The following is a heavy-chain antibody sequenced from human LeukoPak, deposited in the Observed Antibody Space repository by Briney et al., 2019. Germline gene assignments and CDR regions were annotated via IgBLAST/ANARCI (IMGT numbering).Heavy chain of an antibody. CDR3: ASALWEVRGVIIPPDY. Sequence: SVKVSCKASGYTFTSYAISWVRQAPGQGLEWMGRIIPIFGTANYAQKFQGRVTITTDESTSTAYMELSSLRSEDTAVYYCASALWEVRGVIIPPDYWGQGTLVTVSS. CDR1: GYTFTSYA. V-gene: IGHV1-69*05. D-gene: IGHD3-10*01. CDR2: IIPIFGTA. J-gene: IGHJ4*02.